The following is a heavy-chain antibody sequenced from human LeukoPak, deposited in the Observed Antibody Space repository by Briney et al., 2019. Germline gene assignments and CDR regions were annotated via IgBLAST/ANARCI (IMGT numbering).Heavy chain of an antibody. D-gene: IGHD2/OR15-2a*01. CDR1: GSTFSSYA. CDR3: AKDHGISTYDY. CDR2: ISGSGGST. J-gene: IGHJ4*02. V-gene: IGHV3-23*01. Sequence: AGGSLRLSCAASGSTFSSYAMSWVRQAPGKGLEWVSAISGSGGSTYYADSVKDRFTISRDNSKNTLYLQMNSLRAEDTAVYYCAKDHGISTYDYWGQGTLVTVSS.